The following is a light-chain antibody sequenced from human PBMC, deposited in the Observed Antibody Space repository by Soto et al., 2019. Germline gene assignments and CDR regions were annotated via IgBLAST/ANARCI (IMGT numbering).Light chain of an antibody. Sequence: DVQMTQSPSTLSASVGDRVTITCRASQSITDWLAWYQQKPGKAPKFLIYKASTLEGGVTSNFSGSGSATEFTLTISRVQPDDFATYYCEYWDNYSWTFGQGTKVEIK. CDR3: EYWDNYSWT. J-gene: IGKJ1*01. CDR1: QSITDW. CDR2: KAS. V-gene: IGKV1-5*03.